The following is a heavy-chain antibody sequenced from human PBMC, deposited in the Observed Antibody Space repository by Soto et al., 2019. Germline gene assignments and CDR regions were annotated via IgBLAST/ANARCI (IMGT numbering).Heavy chain of an antibody. D-gene: IGHD6-25*01. V-gene: IGHV3-7*05. CDR2: IKGDGSAK. Sequence: EVQLVESGGGLVQPGGSLRLSCAASGFTFGNYWMTWVRQAPGKGLEWVANIKGDGSAKSYLDYVRGRFTVSRDNAENSLFLQMNILRAEDTALYYCARDVSPGSSGYYLDALDIWGQGTMVTVS. CDR3: ARDVSPGSSGYYLDALDI. J-gene: IGHJ3*02. CDR1: GFTFGNYW.